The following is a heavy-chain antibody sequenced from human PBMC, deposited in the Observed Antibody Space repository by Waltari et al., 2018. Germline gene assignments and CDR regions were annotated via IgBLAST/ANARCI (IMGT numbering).Heavy chain of an antibody. V-gene: IGHV3-23*03. CDR1: GFHFSSYA. Sequence: EVQLLESGGGLVQPGGSLRLSCAASGFHFSSYAMSWVRQAPGKGLEWVSVIYSGGSTYYADSVKGRFTISRDNSKNTLYLQMNSLRAEDTAVYYCATDAFDIWGQGTMVTVSS. CDR2: IYSGGST. CDR3: ATDAFDI. J-gene: IGHJ3*02.